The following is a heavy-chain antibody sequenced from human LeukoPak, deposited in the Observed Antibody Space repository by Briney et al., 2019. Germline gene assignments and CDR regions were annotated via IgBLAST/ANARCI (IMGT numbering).Heavy chain of an antibody. D-gene: IGHD2-8*01. CDR2: INPNSGGT. Sequence: ASVKVSCKASGYTFTGYYMHWVRQAPGQGLEWMGWINPNSGGTNYAQKFQGRVTMTRDTSISTAYMELSRLRSDDTAVYYCARSPAYAITSLAYFDYWGQGTLVTVSS. CDR3: ARSPAYAITSLAYFDY. CDR1: GYTFTGYY. J-gene: IGHJ4*02. V-gene: IGHV1-2*02.